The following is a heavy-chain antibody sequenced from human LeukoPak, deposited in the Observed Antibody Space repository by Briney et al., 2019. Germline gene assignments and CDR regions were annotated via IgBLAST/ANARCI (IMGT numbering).Heavy chain of an antibody. V-gene: IGHV4-34*01. D-gene: IGHD6-19*01. J-gene: IGHJ4*02. CDR2: INHSGST. Sequence: SETLSLTCAVYGGSFSGYYWSWIRQPPGNGLEWIGEINHSGSTNYNPSLKSRVTISVDTSKNQFSLKLSSVTAADTAVYYCARDRYSSGWYYFDYWGQGTLVTVSS. CDR3: ARDRYSSGWYYFDY. CDR1: GGSFSGYY.